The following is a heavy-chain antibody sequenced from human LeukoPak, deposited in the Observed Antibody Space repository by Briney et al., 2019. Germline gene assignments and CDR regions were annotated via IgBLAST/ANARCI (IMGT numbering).Heavy chain of an antibody. CDR3: AREALGGYDSSHHDAFDI. Sequence: ASVKVSCKASGYTFTGYYMHWVRQAPGQGLEWMGWINPNSGGTNYAQKFQGRVTVTRDTSISTAYMELSRLRSDDTAVYYCAREALGGYDSSHHDAFDIWGQGTMVTVSS. J-gene: IGHJ3*02. V-gene: IGHV1-2*02. CDR1: GYTFTGYY. CDR2: INPNSGGT. D-gene: IGHD5-12*01.